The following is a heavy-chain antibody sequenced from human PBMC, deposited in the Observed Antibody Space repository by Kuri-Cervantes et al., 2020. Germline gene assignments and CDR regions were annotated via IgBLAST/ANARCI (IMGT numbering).Heavy chain of an antibody. CDR2: KNPNSGNT. J-gene: IGHJ6*03. CDR3: ATALRGYCSGGSCYTLGVYYMDV. Sequence: ASVKVSCKASGYTFTSYGISWVRQAPGQGLEWMGWKNPNSGNTGYAQKFQGRVTMTRNTSISTAYMELSSLRSEDTAVYYCATALRGYCSGGSCYTLGVYYMDVWGKGTTVTVSS. D-gene: IGHD2-15*01. V-gene: IGHV1-8*02. CDR1: GYTFTSYG.